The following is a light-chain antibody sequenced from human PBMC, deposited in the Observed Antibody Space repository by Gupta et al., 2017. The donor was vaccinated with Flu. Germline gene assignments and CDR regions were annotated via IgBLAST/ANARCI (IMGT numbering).Light chain of an antibody. CDR1: QSVSSSY. J-gene: IGKJ4*01. CDR2: AAS. CDR3: QQDGSSPRT. V-gene: IGKV3-20*01. Sequence: GTLSLSPGESATLSCRASQSVSSSYLAWYQQKPGQAPRLLIYAASSRATGIPDRFSGSGSGTDFTLTISRLEPEDFAVYSCQQDGSSPRTFGGGTKVEIK.